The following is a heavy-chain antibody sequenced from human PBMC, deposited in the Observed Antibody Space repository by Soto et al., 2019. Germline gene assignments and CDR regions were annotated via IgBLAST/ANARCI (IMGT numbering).Heavy chain of an antibody. Sequence: SCTASGYTFTSYGISWVRQAPGQGLEWMGWISAYNGNTNYAQKLQGRVTMTTDTSTSTAYMELRSLRSDDTAVYYCARDSNRDYDFWSGYVDYWGQGTLVTVSS. D-gene: IGHD3-3*01. J-gene: IGHJ4*02. CDR1: GYTFTSYG. V-gene: IGHV1-18*04. CDR3: ARDSNRDYDFWSGYVDY. CDR2: ISAYNGNT.